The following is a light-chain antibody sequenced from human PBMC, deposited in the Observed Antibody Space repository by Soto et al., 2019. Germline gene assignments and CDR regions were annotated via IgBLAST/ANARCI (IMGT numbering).Light chain of an antibody. CDR3: QVWDSSTVV. CDR1: NIGSKN. CDR2: RDS. Sequence: SYELTQPLSVSVALVQAARITCGGTNIGSKNVHCYQQKPGQAPVLVIYRDSNRPSGIPEGFSGSNSGNTGTLTISSAQAGDEADYYCQVWDSSTVVFGSGSKLTVL. J-gene: IGLJ1*01. V-gene: IGLV3-9*01.